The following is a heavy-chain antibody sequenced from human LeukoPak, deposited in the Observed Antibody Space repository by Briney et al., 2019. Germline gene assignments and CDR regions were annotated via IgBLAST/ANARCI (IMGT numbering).Heavy chain of an antibody. CDR1: GGSFSGHY. CDR2: INHSGST. D-gene: IGHD4-17*01. CDR3: ARGHDYGVAWFQH. Sequence: PSETLSLTCAVYGGSFSGHYWSWIRQPPGKGLEWIGEINHSGSTNYNPSLKSRVTISVDTSKNQFSLKLSSVTAADTAVYYCARGHDYGVAWFQHWGQGTLVTVSS. V-gene: IGHV4-34*01. J-gene: IGHJ1*01.